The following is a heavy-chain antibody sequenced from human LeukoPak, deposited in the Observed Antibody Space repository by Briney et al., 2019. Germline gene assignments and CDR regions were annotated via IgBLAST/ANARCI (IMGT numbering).Heavy chain of an antibody. Sequence: SVTVSCTASGDTLSSYAITWVRQAPGQGLEWMGRIIPIHGIATYAQKFQGRVSITADKSTRTAYMELGSLRFEETAMYYCARGGYQYDSSGYHFAHVDLWGQGTLVTVSS. CDR1: GDTLSSYA. J-gene: IGHJ5*02. D-gene: IGHD3-22*01. V-gene: IGHV1-69*04. CDR2: IIPIHGIA. CDR3: ARGGYQYDSSGYHFAHVDL.